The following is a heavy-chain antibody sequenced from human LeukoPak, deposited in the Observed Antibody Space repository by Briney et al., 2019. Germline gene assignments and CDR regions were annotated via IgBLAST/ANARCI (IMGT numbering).Heavy chain of an antibody. CDR2: ITPSGGST. CDR3: ARDNSVGDYAWWFDP. CDR1: GYTFTNYY. V-gene: IGHV1-46*01. Sequence: ASVKVSCKASGYTFTNYYMHWVRQAPGQGLEWLGLITPSGGSTWYAQKFQDRVTMTRDMSTSTDYMELSSLRSEDTAVYYCARDNSVGDYAWWFDPWGQGTLVTVSS. D-gene: IGHD1-26*01. J-gene: IGHJ5*02.